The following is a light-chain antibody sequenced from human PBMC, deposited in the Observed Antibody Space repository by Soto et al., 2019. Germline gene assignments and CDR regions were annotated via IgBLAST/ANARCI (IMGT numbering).Light chain of an antibody. CDR3: QHYNNWPPWT. CDR1: QSVSSN. CDR2: GAS. Sequence: EIVMTQSPATLSVSPGERATPSCRASQSVSSNLAWYQQKPGQAPRLLIYGASTRATGIPARFSGSGSGTDFSLTISSLQSEDFAVYYCQHYNNWPPWTFGQGTKVDFK. J-gene: IGKJ1*01. V-gene: IGKV3-15*01.